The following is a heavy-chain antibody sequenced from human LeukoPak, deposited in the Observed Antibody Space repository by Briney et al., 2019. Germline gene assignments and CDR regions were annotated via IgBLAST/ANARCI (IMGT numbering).Heavy chain of an antibody. V-gene: IGHV6-1*01. CDR1: VDTVSTSSAV. Sequence: SQTLSLTRVISVDTVSTSSAVWNWIRQSPSRGLGWLGRTYYRSKWYNDYAVSMKSRITINPDTSKNQFSLQLNSVTPEDTAVYYCAREFPLDPDYYYYYMDVWGKGTTVTISS. CDR3: AREFPLDPDYYYYYMDV. J-gene: IGHJ6*03. CDR2: TYYRSKWYN.